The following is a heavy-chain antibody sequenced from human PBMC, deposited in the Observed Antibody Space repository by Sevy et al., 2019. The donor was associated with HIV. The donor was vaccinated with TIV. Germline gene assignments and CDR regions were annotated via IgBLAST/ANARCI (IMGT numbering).Heavy chain of an antibody. CDR2: IGSNGVHT. CDR3: VTGPEDCSGNYYVDHFHHYMDV. D-gene: IGHD1-26*01. CDR1: GFSFSTYA. J-gene: IGHJ6*03. Sequence: GGSLRLSCSASGFSFSTYAMNWVRQAPGKGLEYVAAIGSNGVHTYYGDSVKGRFSISRDNSKNTLYLHMSSLRVEDTAVYFCVTGPEDCSGNYYVDHFHHYMDVWGKGTKVTVSS. V-gene: IGHV3-64D*06.